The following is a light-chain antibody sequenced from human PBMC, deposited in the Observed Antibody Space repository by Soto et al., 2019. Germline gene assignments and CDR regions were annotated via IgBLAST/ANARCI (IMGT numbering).Light chain of an antibody. CDR2: WAS. CDR3: QQYYSTPLT. Sequence: DIVMTQSPDSLAVSLGERATINCKSSQSVLYSSNNKNYLAWYQQKPGQPPKLLICWASNRESGVPDRFSGSGSGTDFTLSISSLQAEDVAVYYCQQYYSTPLTFGGGTKVEIK. CDR1: QSVLYSSNNKNY. V-gene: IGKV4-1*01. J-gene: IGKJ4*01.